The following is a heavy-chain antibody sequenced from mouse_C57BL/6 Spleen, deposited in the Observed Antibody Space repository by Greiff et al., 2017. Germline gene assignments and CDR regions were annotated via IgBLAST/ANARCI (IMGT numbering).Heavy chain of an antibody. CDR2: ISSGGSYT. Sequence: EVKVVESGGDLVKPGGSLKLSCAASGFTFSSYGMSWVRQTPDKRLEWVATISSGGSYTYYPDSVKGRFTISRDNAKNTLYLQMSSLKSEDTAMYYCARVAYDYGGRAMDYWGQGTSVTVSS. CDR3: ARVAYDYGGRAMDY. V-gene: IGHV5-6*01. D-gene: IGHD2-4*01. J-gene: IGHJ4*01. CDR1: GFTFSSYG.